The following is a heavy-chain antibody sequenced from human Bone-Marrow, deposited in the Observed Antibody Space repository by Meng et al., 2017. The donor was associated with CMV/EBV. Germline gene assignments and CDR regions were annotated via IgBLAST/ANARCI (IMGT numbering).Heavy chain of an antibody. CDR3: ARELIGDGSLAFDD. CDR1: GGSVSSGSYY. V-gene: IGHV4-61*01. D-gene: IGHD1-26*01. Sequence: SETLSLTCTVSGGSVSSGSYYWSWIRQPPGKGLEWIGYIYYSGSTNYNPSLERRVIISVDTSKNQFSLRLTSVTAADTAVYYCARELIGDGSLAFDDWGQGALVTVSS. CDR2: IYYSGST. J-gene: IGHJ4*02.